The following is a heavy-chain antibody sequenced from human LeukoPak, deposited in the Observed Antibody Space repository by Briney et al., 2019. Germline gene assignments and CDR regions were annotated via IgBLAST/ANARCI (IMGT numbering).Heavy chain of an antibody. CDR3: ARASGLAVAGISDADY. D-gene: IGHD6-19*01. Sequence: GASVKVSCKASGYTFSSYGVTWVRQAPGQGLQWMGWISAYNGNTYLVQKLQDRVTMTTEPSTSTAYMELRGLKSDDTAVYYCARASGLAVAGISDADYWGQGTLVTVSS. CDR1: GYTFSSYG. CDR2: ISAYNGNT. J-gene: IGHJ4*02. V-gene: IGHV1-18*01.